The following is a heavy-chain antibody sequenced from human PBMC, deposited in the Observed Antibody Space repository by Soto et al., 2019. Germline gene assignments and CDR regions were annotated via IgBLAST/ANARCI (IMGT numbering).Heavy chain of an antibody. Sequence: EKGLEWVSAISGSGGSTYYADSVKGRFTISSDNSKNTLYLQMNSLRAEETAVYNRLMIRPPPRSTLCPYKTLWG. J-gene: IGHJ2*01. CDR3: LMIRPPPRSTLCPYKTL. V-gene: IGHV3-23*01. D-gene: IGHD3-22*01. CDR2: ISGSGGST.